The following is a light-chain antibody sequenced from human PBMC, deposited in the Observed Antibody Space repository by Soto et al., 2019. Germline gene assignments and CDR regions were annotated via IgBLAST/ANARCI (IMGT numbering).Light chain of an antibody. Sequence: QSVLTQPPSVSAAPGQKVTISCSGSSSNIGNNYVSWYQQLPGTAPKLLIYDNNKRPSRIPDRFSGSKSGTSATLGITGRQTGDEADYYCGTWDSSLSAVVFGGGTKLTVL. J-gene: IGLJ2*01. V-gene: IGLV1-51*01. CDR1: SSNIGNNY. CDR2: DNN. CDR3: GTWDSSLSAVV.